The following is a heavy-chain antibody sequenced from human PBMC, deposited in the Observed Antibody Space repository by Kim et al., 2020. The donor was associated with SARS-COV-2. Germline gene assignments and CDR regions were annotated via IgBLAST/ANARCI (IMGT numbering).Heavy chain of an antibody. J-gene: IGHJ5*02. CDR3: ARTLPIRLGELSLPTHWFDP. CDR1: GYTFTSYG. Sequence: ASVKVSCKASGYTFTSYGISWVRQAPGQGLEWMGWISAYNGNTNYAQKLQGRVTMTTDTSTSTAYMELRSLRSDDTAVYYFARTLPIRLGELSLPTHWFDPWGQGTLVTVSS. D-gene: IGHD3-16*02. V-gene: IGHV1-18*01. CDR2: ISAYNGNT.